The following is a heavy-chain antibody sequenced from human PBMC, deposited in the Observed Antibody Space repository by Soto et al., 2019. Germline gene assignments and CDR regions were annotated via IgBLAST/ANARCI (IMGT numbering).Heavy chain of an antibody. Sequence: QVQLQESGPGLVKPSQTLSLTCTVSGGSISSGNYYWSLIRQPPGKGLEWIGFISYSGSTYYSLSLKSRVTISVDTSKNQFSLNLSFVTAADTAVYYCATMGTPATGLYYFDYWGQGTLVTVSS. CDR3: ATMGTPATGLYYFDY. V-gene: IGHV4-30-4*01. J-gene: IGHJ4*02. CDR2: ISYSGST. D-gene: IGHD5-18*01. CDR1: GGSISSGNYY.